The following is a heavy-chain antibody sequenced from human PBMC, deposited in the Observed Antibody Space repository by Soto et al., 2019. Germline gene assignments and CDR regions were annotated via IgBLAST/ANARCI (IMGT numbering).Heavy chain of an antibody. CDR2: LIPLFGSA. Sequence: VASVKVSCKASGGTFSNSPISWVRQAPGQGLELMGGLIPLFGSANYAQKFQSRVTITADKSTNTAYMELNSLTSEDTAVYYCARGRELRFLDRGGYYYYGMDVWGQGTTVTVYS. J-gene: IGHJ6*02. V-gene: IGHV1-69*06. CDR1: GGTFSNSP. CDR3: ARGRELRFLDRGGYYYYGMDV. D-gene: IGHD3-3*01.